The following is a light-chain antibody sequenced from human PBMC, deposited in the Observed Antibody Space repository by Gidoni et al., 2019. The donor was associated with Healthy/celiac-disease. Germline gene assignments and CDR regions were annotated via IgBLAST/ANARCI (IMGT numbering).Light chain of an antibody. CDR3: QQLNSYA. J-gene: IGKJ2*01. CDR1: QDISRY. CDR2: AAS. Sequence: DIQFTQSPSFLSASVGDRVTITCRASQDISRYLAWYQQKPGKAPALLIYAASILPSGVPSRFSGRGSGTEFTLTISSLQPADFATYHCQQLNSYAFGQGTKVDSK. V-gene: IGKV1-9*01.